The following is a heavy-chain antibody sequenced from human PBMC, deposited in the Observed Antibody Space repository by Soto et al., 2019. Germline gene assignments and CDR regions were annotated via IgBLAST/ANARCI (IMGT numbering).Heavy chain of an antibody. J-gene: IGHJ4*02. CDR3: ARRWGSAADY. V-gene: IGHV4-59*08. D-gene: IGHD2-15*01. CDR1: GGSISSYY. Sequence: SETLSLTCTVSGGSISSYYWSWIRQPPGKGLGWIGYIYYSGSTNYNPSLKSRVTISVDTSKNQFSLKLSSVTAADTAVYYCARRWGSAADYWGQGTLVTVSS. CDR2: IYYSGST.